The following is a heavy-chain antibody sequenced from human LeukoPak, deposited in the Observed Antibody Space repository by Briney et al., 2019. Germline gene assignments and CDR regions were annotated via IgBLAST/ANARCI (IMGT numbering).Heavy chain of an antibody. V-gene: IGHV3-73*01. J-gene: IGHJ6*03. D-gene: IGHD2/OR15-2a*01. CDR1: GFTFSGST. CDR3: IQTRDSRPYYYYLDV. Sequence: GGSLRLSCAASGFTFSGSTIHWVRQTSGQGLEWIGRIRNKANTYATIYAASVKGRFTISRQDSEKTSYLQMSSLKIEDTAVYYCIQTRDSRPYYYYLDVWGKGTTVTVSS. CDR2: IRNKANTYAT.